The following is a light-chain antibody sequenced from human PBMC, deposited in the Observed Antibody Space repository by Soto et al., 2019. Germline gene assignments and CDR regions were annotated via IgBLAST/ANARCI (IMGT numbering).Light chain of an antibody. Sequence: QSALTQPRSVSGSPGQSVTISCTGTSSYVGGYNYVSWYQQHPGKAPKLMIYDVSKRPSGVPDRFSGSKSGTTASLTISGLQAEDEADYYCQSYDNSLSGSVFGSGTKV. CDR3: QSYDNSLSGSV. V-gene: IGLV2-11*01. J-gene: IGLJ1*01. CDR1: SSYVGGYNY. CDR2: DVS.